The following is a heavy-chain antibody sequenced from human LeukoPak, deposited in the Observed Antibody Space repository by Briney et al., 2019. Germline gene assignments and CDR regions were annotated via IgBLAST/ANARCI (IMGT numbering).Heavy chain of an antibody. D-gene: IGHD2-2*01. CDR2: INPNNGGT. V-gene: IGHV1-2*02. J-gene: IGHJ1*01. CDR1: GYTFTGHY. Sequence: ASVKVSCKASGYTFTGHYMHWVRQAPGRGLEWMGWINPNNGGTNYAQNLKGRVTMTRDTSFSTAYMELSRLGSDDTAVYYCAGGSSTAWSPAEYLQHWGQGTLVTVSS. CDR3: AGGSSTAWSPAEYLQH.